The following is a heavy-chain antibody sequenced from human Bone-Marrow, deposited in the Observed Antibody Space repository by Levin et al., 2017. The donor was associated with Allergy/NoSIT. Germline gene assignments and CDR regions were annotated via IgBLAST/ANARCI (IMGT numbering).Heavy chain of an antibody. CDR3: ARDFLYSSGGNWDSAFDC. CDR2: SRNKANSFTT. D-gene: IGHD2-15*01. CDR1: GFTFSDHY. Sequence: QTGGSLRLSCAASGFTFSDHYMDWVRQVPGRGLEWVARSRNKANSFTTDYAASVKGRFTVSRDDSKNSLYLQMNSLKAEDTAVYYCARDFLYSSGGNWDSAFDCWGQGTLVTVSS. V-gene: IGHV3-72*01. J-gene: IGHJ4*02.